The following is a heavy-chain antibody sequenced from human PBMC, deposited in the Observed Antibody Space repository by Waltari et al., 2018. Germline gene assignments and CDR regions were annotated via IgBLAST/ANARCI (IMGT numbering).Heavy chain of an antibody. CDR2: IRWNSGSI. D-gene: IGHD3-10*01. V-gene: IGHV3-9*01. Sequence: EVQLVESGGGLVQPGRSLRLSCAASGFTFDDYAMHWVRQAPGKGLEWVSGIRWNSGSIGYADSVKGRFTISRDNAKNSLYLQMNSLRAEDTALYYCAKGLYYGSGTLDYWGQGTLVTVSS. J-gene: IGHJ4*02. CDR1: GFTFDDYA. CDR3: AKGLYYGSGTLDY.